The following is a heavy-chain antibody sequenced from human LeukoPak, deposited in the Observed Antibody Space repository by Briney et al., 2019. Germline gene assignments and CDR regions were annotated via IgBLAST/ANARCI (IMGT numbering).Heavy chain of an antibody. CDR3: ARGADYSSSWYRESDAFDI. Sequence: GGSLRLSCAASGFTFSSYDMHWVRQATGKGLEWVSAIGTAGDTYYPGSVEGRFTISRENAKNSLYLQMNNLRAGDTAVYYCARGADYSSSWYRESDAFDIWGQGTLVTVSS. J-gene: IGHJ3*02. CDR2: IGTAGDT. D-gene: IGHD6-13*01. CDR1: GFTFSSYD. V-gene: IGHV3-13*04.